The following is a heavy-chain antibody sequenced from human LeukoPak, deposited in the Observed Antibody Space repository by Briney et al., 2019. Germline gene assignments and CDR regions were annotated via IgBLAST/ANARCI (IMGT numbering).Heavy chain of an antibody. V-gene: IGHV1-8*01. CDR2: MNPNSGNT. CDR1: GYTFTSYD. CDR3: ARGLRQLVLGNYYYYMDV. D-gene: IGHD6-13*01. J-gene: IGHJ6*03. Sequence: ASVKVSCKASGYTFTSYDINWVRQATGQGLEWMGWMNPNSGNTGYAQKFQGRVTMTRNTSISTAYMELSSLRSEDTAVYYCARGLRQLVLGNYYYYMDVWGKGTTVTISS.